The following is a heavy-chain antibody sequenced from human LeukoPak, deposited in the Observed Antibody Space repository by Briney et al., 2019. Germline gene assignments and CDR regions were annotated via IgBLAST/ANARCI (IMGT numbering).Heavy chain of an antibody. CDR2: IYSGGST. Sequence: GGSLRLSCAASGFTVSSNYMSWVRQAPGKGLEWVSVIYSGGSTYYADSVKGRFTISRDNSKNTLYLQMNSLRAEDTAVYYCARDGDSGSYYGFDYWGQGTLVTVSS. D-gene: IGHD1-26*01. CDR1: GFTVSSNY. J-gene: IGHJ4*02. CDR3: ARDGDSGSYYGFDY. V-gene: IGHV3-66*01.